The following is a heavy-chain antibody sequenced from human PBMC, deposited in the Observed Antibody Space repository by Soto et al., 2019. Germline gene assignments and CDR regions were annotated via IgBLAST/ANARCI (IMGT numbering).Heavy chain of an antibody. V-gene: IGHV4-59*01. Sequence: PSETLSLTCTVSGASISSYYWSWIRQPPGKGLEGNWYILYSGSTNYNPSLKSRVTISVDTSKNQFSLKLSSVTAADTAVYYCARVIDVVVVAATGAAFDIWGQGTMVTVSS. CDR1: GASISSYY. CDR3: ARVIDVVVVAATGAAFDI. CDR2: ILYSGST. D-gene: IGHD2-15*01. J-gene: IGHJ3*02.